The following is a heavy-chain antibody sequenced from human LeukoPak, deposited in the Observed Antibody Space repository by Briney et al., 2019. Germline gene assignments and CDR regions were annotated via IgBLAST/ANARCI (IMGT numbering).Heavy chain of an antibody. Sequence: PGGSLRLSCAASGFTFSSYAMSWVRQAPGKGLEWVSSISSSSSYIYYADSVKGRFTISRDNAKNSLYLQMNSLRAEDTAVYYCARDRGSSWLDYWGQGTLVTVSS. J-gene: IGHJ4*02. D-gene: IGHD6-13*01. CDR3: ARDRGSSWLDY. CDR2: ISSSSSYI. V-gene: IGHV3-21*01. CDR1: GFTFSSYA.